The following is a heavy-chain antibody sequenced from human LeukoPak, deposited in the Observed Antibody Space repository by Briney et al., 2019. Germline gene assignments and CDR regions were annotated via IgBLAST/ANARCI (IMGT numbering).Heavy chain of an antibody. CDR1: GFTFSSYA. CDR3: ARDLRGSDAFDI. CDR2: ISYDGSNK. J-gene: IGHJ3*02. V-gene: IGHV3-30-3*01. D-gene: IGHD6-25*01. Sequence: PGGSLRLSCAASGFTFSSYAMHWVRQAPGKGLEWVAVISYDGSNKYYADSVKGRFTISRDNSKNTLYLQMNSLRAEDTAVYYCARDLRGSDAFDIWGQGTMVIVSS.